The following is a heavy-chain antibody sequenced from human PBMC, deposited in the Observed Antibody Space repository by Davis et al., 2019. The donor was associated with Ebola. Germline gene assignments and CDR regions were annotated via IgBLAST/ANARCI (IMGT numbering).Heavy chain of an antibody. V-gene: IGHV5-51*01. CDR3: ARLDYDVLTAYYVFDY. CDR1: GYSFSTYW. J-gene: IGHJ4*02. CDR2: IYPGDSDT. D-gene: IGHD3-9*01. Sequence: GESLKISCQGSGYSFSTYWIAWVRQMPGKGLEYMGIIYPGDSDTRYSPSFRGQVTISADKSINTAYLQWSSLKASDTAMYYCARLDYDVLTAYYVFDYWGQGTLVTVSS.